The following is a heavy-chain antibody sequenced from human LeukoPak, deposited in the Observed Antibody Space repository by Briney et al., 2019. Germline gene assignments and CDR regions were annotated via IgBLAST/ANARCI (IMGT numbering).Heavy chain of an antibody. Sequence: SETLSLTCTVSGGSIDNYYWSWIRQPPGKGLEWIGGIYYRGSTNYNPSLKSRVTISVDTSKNQFSLKLSSVTAADTAVYYCARANDYYYYTMDVWGQATTVTVSS. J-gene: IGHJ6*02. CDR1: GGSIDNYY. CDR3: ARANDYYYYTMDV. V-gene: IGHV4-59*01. CDR2: IYYRGST.